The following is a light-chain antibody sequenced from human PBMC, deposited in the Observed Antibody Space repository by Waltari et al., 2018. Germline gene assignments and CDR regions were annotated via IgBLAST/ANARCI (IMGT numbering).Light chain of an antibody. V-gene: IGKV1-12*01. CDR2: AAS. CDR1: QCISSW. J-gene: IGKJ4*01. Sequence: DIQLTQSTSSVSATVGSRVTITGRASQCISSWLVWYHQKPGKAPKLLIYAASSLQSGVPSMFSGSGSGTDFTLTISSLQPEDFATYYCQQANSFPLTFGGGTKVEIK. CDR3: QQANSFPLT.